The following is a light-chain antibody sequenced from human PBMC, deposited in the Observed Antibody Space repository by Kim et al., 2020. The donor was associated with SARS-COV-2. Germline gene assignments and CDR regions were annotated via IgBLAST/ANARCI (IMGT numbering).Light chain of an antibody. V-gene: IGKV1-39*01. Sequence: ASVGDRVTITCRASQSIRTDLNWDQQKPRKAPKHLMYAASRLQSGVPSRVSGRGSGTDFTLTISSLQPEDFATYYFKQSYITPFTFGPGTKVDIK. CDR1: QSIRTD. J-gene: IGKJ3*01. CDR3: KQSYITPFT. CDR2: AAS.